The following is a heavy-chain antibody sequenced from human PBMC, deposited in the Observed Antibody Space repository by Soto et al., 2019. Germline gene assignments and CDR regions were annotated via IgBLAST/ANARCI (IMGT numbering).Heavy chain of an antibody. CDR3: AREVIPLTTDWYFDL. CDR1: GGSISGGVGGLYY. J-gene: IGHJ2*01. CDR2: IYDSGST. V-gene: IGHV4-30-4*01. D-gene: IGHD4-17*01. Sequence: QVQLRESGPGLVKPSETLSLTCTVSGGSISGGVGGLYYWSWIRQPPGKGLEWIGYIYDSGSTYYNPSLQSRDTISVDTSKNQFSLRLSSVTAADTAVYYCAREVIPLTTDWYFDLWGRGTLVTVSS.